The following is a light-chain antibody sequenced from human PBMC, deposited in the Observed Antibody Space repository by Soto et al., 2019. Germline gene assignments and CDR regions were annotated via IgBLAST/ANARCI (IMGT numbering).Light chain of an antibody. CDR3: QQYDNYPLT. Sequence: GARVTITCRASQGVRSWLAWYQQKPGRAPKFLIYDASSLESGVPSRFSGSGSGTEFTLTISSLQPDDFATYYCQQYDNYPLTFGGGTKVDIK. V-gene: IGKV1-5*01. J-gene: IGKJ4*01. CDR1: QGVRSW. CDR2: DAS.